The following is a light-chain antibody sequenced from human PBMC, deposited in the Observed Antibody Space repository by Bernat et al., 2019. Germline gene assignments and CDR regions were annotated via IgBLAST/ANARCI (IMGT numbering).Light chain of an antibody. CDR2: EDN. CDR3: QSYNSSDYV. Sequence: NFMLTQPHSVSESPGKTVTISCTRSSGSIASNYVQWYQQRPGSSPTTVIYEDNQRPSGVPDRFSGSIDSSSNSASLTISELKTEDEADYCCQSYNSSDYVFGTGPNVTVL. V-gene: IGLV6-57*01. J-gene: IGLJ1*01. CDR1: SGSIASNY.